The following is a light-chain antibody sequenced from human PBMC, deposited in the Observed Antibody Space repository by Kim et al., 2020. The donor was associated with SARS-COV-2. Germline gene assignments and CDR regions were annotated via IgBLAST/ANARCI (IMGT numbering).Light chain of an antibody. J-gene: IGKJ1*01. V-gene: IGKV3-20*01. CDR1: KGFFSYY. CDR2: GAS. Sequence: SEEERTTLPCRAIKGFFSYYLTWYQLRPGPAPSLHVYGASSRAPAIPDMFGDSGSGTVFTITITSLEPEHLAVYYCQQYSSSPATFGQGSRVDIK. CDR3: QQYSSSPAT.